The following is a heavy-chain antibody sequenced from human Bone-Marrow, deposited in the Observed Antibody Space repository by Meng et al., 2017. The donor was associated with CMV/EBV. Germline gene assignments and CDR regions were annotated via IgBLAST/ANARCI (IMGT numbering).Heavy chain of an antibody. J-gene: IGHJ1*01. CDR2: IRSKVYGGTT. CDR1: GFTFGDYA. D-gene: IGHD3-22*01. CDR3: TRSYDSRGYYPGYFHH. Sequence: GESLKISCTASGFTFGDYALTWVRQAPGKGLEWVGFIRSKVYGGTTAYVASVKDRFAISRDDSKSIAYLQMNSLKSEDTAVYYCTRSYDSRGYYPGYFHHWGQCTLVTVYS. V-gene: IGHV3-49*04.